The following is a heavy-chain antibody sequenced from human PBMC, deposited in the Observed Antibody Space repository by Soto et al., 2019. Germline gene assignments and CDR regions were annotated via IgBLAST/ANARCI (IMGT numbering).Heavy chain of an antibody. D-gene: IGHD6-19*01. CDR2: ISGSDDST. CDR3: ARRSSGWYFDF. Sequence: EVQLLESGGGLVQPGGSLRLSCAASGFTFSSYAMNWVRQAPGKGLEWVSVISGSDDSTYYADSVKGRFTISRDNSKNTLYLQMNSLRADDTAVYYCARRSSGWYFDFWGQGTLVTVSS. CDR1: GFTFSSYA. V-gene: IGHV3-23*01. J-gene: IGHJ4*02.